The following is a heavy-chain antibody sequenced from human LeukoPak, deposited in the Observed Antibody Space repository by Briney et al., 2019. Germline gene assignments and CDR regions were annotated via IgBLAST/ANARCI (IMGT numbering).Heavy chain of an antibody. CDR1: GYSISSGYY. D-gene: IGHD1-26*01. Sequence: SETLSLTCTVSGYSISSGYYWGWIRQPPGKGLEWIGNIYHSGTTYYNPSLKSRVTISVDTSKNQFSLKLSSVTAADTAVYYCARFSGSYYDFEYWGQGTLVTVSS. CDR2: IYHSGTT. CDR3: ARFSGSYYDFEY. J-gene: IGHJ4*02. V-gene: IGHV4-38-2*02.